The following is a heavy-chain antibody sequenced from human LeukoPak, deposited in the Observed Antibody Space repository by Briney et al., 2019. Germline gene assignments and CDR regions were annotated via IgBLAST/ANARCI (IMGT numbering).Heavy chain of an antibody. D-gene: IGHD2-15*01. V-gene: IGHV1-18*01. CDR3: AKDQVYCSGGSCYWVDYYYYYGMDV. CDR2: ISAYNSNT. Sequence: ASVKVSCKASGYTFTSYGISWVRQAPGQGLEWMGWISAYNSNTNYAQKLQGRVTMTTDTSTSTAYMELRSLRSDDTAVYYCAKDQVYCSGGSCYWVDYYYYYGMDVWGQGTTVTVSS. CDR1: GYTFTSYG. J-gene: IGHJ6*02.